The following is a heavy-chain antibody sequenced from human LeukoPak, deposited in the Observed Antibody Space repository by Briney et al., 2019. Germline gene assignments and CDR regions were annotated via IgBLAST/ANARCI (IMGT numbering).Heavy chain of an antibody. J-gene: IGHJ4*02. Sequence: GGSLRLSCAASGFTFSSYGMHWVRQAPGKGLEWMAVISYDGSNKYYADSVKGRFTISRDNSKNTLYLQMNSLRAEDTAVYYCAKELEGYIYGPVDYWGQGTLVTVSS. D-gene: IGHD5-18*01. CDR2: ISYDGSNK. CDR3: AKELEGYIYGPVDY. CDR1: GFTFSSYG. V-gene: IGHV3-30*18.